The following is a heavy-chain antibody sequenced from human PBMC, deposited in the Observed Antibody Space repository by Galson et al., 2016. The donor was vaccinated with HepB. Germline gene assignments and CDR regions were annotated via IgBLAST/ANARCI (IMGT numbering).Heavy chain of an antibody. V-gene: IGHV3-48*04. J-gene: IGHJ4*02. CDR3: ARAGVGNPSAYLDS. D-gene: IGHD4-23*01. Sequence: SLRLSCAVSGFTLSTYSTNWVRQAPGKGLEWIAYIRSRSNDRAIFYAGSVKGRFTISRDNAENSLHLQMNSLRAEDTALYYCARAGVGNPSAYLDSWGQGTLVTVSS. CDR2: IRSRSNDRAI. CDR1: GFTLSTYS.